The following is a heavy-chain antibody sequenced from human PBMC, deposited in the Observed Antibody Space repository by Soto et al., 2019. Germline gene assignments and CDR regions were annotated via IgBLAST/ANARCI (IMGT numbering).Heavy chain of an antibody. Sequence: PGESLKISCKGFGYNFPTYWIGWVRQRPGKGLEWMGIIYPTDSETIYSPSFQGQVTISADKSISTAYLQWSSLKASDTAIYYCARQAAATYGMDVWGQGTTVTVSS. V-gene: IGHV5-51*01. CDR3: ARQAAATYGMDV. D-gene: IGHD6-13*01. J-gene: IGHJ6*02. CDR1: GYNFPTYW. CDR2: IYPTDSET.